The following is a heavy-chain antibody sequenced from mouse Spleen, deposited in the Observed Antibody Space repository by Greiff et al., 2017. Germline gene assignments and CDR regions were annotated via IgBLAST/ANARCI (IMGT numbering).Heavy chain of an antibody. CDR1: GYTFTEYT. CDR2: FYPGSGSI. Sequence: VQVVESGPELVKPGASVKLSCKASGYTFTEYTIHWVKQRSGQGLEWIGWFYPGSGSIKYNEKFKDKATLTADKSSSTVYMELSRLTSEDSAVYFCARHEDGYYAMDYWGQGTSVTVSS. CDR3: ARHEDGYYAMDY. J-gene: IGHJ4*01. V-gene: IGHV1-62-2*01.